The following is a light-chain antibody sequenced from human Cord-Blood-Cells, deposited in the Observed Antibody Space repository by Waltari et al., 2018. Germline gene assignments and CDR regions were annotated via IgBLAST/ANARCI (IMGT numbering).Light chain of an antibody. Sequence: DIQMTQSPSSLSASVGDRVTITCRASQSISSYLNWYQQKPGKAHKLLFYAASSLQSGAPSRFSGSGSGTDFTFTIRSLQPEDFATYYCQQSYSTPGTFGQGTKLEIK. J-gene: IGKJ2*02. V-gene: IGKV1-39*01. CDR3: QQSYSTPGT. CDR1: QSISSY. CDR2: AAS.